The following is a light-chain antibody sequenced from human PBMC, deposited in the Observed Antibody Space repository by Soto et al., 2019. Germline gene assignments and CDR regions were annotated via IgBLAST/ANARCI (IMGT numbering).Light chain of an antibody. CDR1: SSDVGGYNY. V-gene: IGLV2-14*01. CDR3: SSYTSSSTLDV. Sequence: QSALTQPASVSGSPGQSITISCTGTSSDVGGYNYVSWYQQHPGKAPKLMIYDVSNRPSGVSNRFSGSKSGNTASLTISGVQAEDETDYYCSSYTSSSTLDVFGTGTEVTVL. CDR2: DVS. J-gene: IGLJ1*01.